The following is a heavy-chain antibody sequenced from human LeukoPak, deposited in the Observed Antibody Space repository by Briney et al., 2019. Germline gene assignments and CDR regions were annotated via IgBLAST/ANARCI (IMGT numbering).Heavy chain of an antibody. Sequence: PGGSLRLSCAASGFTFSSYSMNWVRQAPGKGLEWVSYISSSGSTIYYADSVKGRFTISRDNAKNSLYLQMDSLSAEDTAVYYCARDLKTYSSSSWWGQGTLVTVSS. V-gene: IGHV3-48*04. J-gene: IGHJ4*02. CDR3: ARDLKTYSSSSW. CDR1: GFTFSSYS. D-gene: IGHD6-13*01. CDR2: ISSSGSTI.